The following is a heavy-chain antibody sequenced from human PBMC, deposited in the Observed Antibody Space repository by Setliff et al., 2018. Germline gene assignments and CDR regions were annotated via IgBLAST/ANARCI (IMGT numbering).Heavy chain of an antibody. V-gene: IGHV3-15*04. CDR3: TPWGPYVGTSPLYYFDY. CDR2: MESKSAGDST. Sequence: PGGSLRLSCATSGLNFNDAWMNWVRQAPGKGLEWVGRMESKSAGDSTVYAASVKGRFVISRDDSKDTVYLQMNSLESEDTGVYYCTPWGPYVGTSPLYYFDYWGQGTLVTVSS. D-gene: IGHD3-10*02. J-gene: IGHJ4*02. CDR1: GLNFNDAW.